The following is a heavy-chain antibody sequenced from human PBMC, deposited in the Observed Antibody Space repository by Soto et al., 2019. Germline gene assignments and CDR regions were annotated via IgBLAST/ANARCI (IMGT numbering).Heavy chain of an antibody. J-gene: IGHJ4*02. CDR3: ARGSREGISSSEWLSNSVYFDY. Sequence: QVQLQESGPGLVKPSQTLSLTCTVSGGSISSGGYYWSWIRQHPGKGLEWIGYIYYSGSTYYNPSLKSRVTISVDTSKNQFSLKLSSVTAADTAVYYCARGSREGISSSEWLSNSVYFDYWGQGTLVTVSS. CDR2: IYYSGST. CDR1: GGSISSGGYY. D-gene: IGHD3-3*01. V-gene: IGHV4-31*03.